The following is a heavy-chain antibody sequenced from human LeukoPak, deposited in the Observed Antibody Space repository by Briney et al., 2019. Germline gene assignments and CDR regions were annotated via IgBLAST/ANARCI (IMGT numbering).Heavy chain of an antibody. D-gene: IGHD2-15*01. V-gene: IGHV1-2*02. CDR2: INPNTGAT. CDR1: GYTFTGYY. J-gene: IGHJ4*02. CDR3: ARDERFCNGDNHYPDLGY. Sequence: ASVNVSCTPSGYTFTGYYMFWVRQAPGQGLEWMGWINPNTGATKYAQNFQGRFTLTRDTSIRTTFMELSSLRSDDTAFYYCARDERFCNGDNHYPDLGYWGQGTLVTV.